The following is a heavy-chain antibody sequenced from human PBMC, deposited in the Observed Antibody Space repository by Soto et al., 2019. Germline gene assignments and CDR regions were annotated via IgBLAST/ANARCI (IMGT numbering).Heavy chain of an antibody. V-gene: IGHV3-74*01. CDR1: GFTFNYYW. CDR2: IHSDGSST. Sequence: EVQLVESEGGLVQRGGSLRLSCAAPGFTFNYYWMHWVRQAPGQGLVWVSHIHSDGSSTTYADCVKGRFTISRDNAKNTLYLQMNSLRAEDTAVYYCARGDKGGFDLWGQGTTVTVSS. CDR3: ARGDKGGFDL. D-gene: IGHD2-21*02. J-gene: IGHJ3*01.